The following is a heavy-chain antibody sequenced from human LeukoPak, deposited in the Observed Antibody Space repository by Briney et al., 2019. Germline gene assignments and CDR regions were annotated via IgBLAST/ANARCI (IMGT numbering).Heavy chain of an antibody. J-gene: IGHJ4*02. CDR1: GGSFSGYH. D-gene: IGHD4-23*01. CDR2: INDRGRT. Sequence: SETLSLTCAVHGGSFSGYHWNWIRQSPEKGLEWIGEINDRGRTNYNPSLKSRVTLSVDTSKKQFSLRLSAVTAADTAIYYCARDPTTVVTLPYYFDFRGQGTLVTVSS. CDR3: ARDPTTVVTLPYYFDF. V-gene: IGHV4-34*01.